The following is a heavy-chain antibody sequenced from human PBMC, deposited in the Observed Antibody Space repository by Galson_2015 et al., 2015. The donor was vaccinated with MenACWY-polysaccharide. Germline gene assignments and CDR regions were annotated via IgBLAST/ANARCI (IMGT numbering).Heavy chain of an antibody. J-gene: IGHJ4*02. CDR2: ISASGSTT. CDR1: GFNFNNYA. D-gene: IGHD1-26*01. CDR3: AKVIAVGATTGPFDY. Sequence: SLRLSCAASGFNFNNYAMTWVRQAPGKGLEWVSGISASGSTTFYAGSVKGRFTISRDNFKNTLYLQMNSLRAEDAAVYYCAKVIAVGATTGPFDYWGQGTLVTVSS. V-gene: IGHV3-23*01.